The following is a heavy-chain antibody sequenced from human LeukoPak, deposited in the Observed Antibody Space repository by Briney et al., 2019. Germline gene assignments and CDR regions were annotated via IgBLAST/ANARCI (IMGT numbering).Heavy chain of an antibody. D-gene: IGHD3-22*01. CDR2: MNPNSGNT. V-gene: IGHV1-8*01. J-gene: IGHJ4*02. CDR1: GYTFTSYD. Sequence: ASVKVSCKASGYTFTSYDINWVRQATGQGLEWMGWMNPNSGNTGYAQKFQGRVTMTRNTSISTAYMELSSLRSEDTAVYYCARLTPRIYYDSSGYPYYFDYWGQGTLVTVSS. CDR3: ARLTPRIYYDSSGYPYYFDY.